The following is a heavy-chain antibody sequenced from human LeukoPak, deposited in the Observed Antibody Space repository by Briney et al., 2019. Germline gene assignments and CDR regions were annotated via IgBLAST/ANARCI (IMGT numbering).Heavy chain of an antibody. CDR1: GFTISSYS. J-gene: IGHJ4*02. V-gene: IGHV3-23*01. CDR3: AKESRHCGGDCFLLLDC. D-gene: IGHD2-21*02. CDR2: ISSAGNT. Sequence: GGSLRLSCVASGFTISSYSISWVRQAPGKGLHWVSLISSAGNTSYAASVKGRFTISRDNSKNTLYLQMNSLRAEDTAVYYCAKESRHCGGDCFLLLDCWGQGTLVTVLS.